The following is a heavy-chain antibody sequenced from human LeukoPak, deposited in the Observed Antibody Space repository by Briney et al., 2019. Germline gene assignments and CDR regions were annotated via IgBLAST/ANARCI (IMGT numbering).Heavy chain of an antibody. J-gene: IGHJ3*02. CDR1: GFIFNKYS. CDR3: ASDAFDI. Sequence: GGSLRLSCAASGFIFNKYSMHWVRQVPGRGLVWISRINSDGNTTHYADSVKGRFSISRDNAKNTLYLQMDTLRAEDTAVYYCASDAFDIWGQGTMVTVSS. CDR2: INSDGNTT. V-gene: IGHV3-74*01.